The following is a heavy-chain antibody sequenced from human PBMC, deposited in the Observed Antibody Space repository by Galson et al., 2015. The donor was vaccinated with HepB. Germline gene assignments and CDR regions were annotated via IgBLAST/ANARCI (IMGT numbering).Heavy chain of an antibody. CDR1: GFSLSTSGVG. Sequence: LVKPTQTLTLTCIFSGFSLSTSGVGVGWIRQPPGKALEWLALIYWSDDKRYSPSLKSRLTITKDTSKNQVVLTMTNMDPVDTATYYCAHSTSSCTNAVCYSGGPFDYWGQGTLVTVSS. CDR2: IYWSDDK. V-gene: IGHV2-5*01. D-gene: IGHD2-8*01. CDR3: AHSTSSCTNAVCYSGGPFDY. J-gene: IGHJ4*02.